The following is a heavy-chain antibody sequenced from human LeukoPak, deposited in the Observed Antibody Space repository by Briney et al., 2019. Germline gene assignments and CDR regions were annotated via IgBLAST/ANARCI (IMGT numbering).Heavy chain of an antibody. CDR2: IYYSGST. J-gene: IGHJ6*03. CDR1: GGSISSYY. Sequence: KPSETLSLTCTVSGGSISSYYWSWIRQPPGKGLEWIGYIYYSGSTNYNPSLKSRVTISVDTSKNQFSLKLSSVTAADTAVYYCARDRAGMELWKTGYYYMDVWGKGTTVTVSS. CDR3: ARDRAGMELWKTGYYYMDV. D-gene: IGHD1-7*01. V-gene: IGHV4-59*01.